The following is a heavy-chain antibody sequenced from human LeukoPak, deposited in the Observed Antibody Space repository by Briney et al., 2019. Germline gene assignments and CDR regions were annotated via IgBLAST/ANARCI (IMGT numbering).Heavy chain of an antibody. D-gene: IGHD6-19*01. Sequence: AGGSLRLSCAASGFTFSSYSMNWVRQAPGKGLEWVSSISSSSSYIYYADSVKGRFTISRDNAKNSLYLQMNSLRAEDTAVYYCARDSGYSSGGYPDYWGRGTLVTVSS. CDR1: GFTFSSYS. CDR2: ISSSSSYI. V-gene: IGHV3-21*01. J-gene: IGHJ4*02. CDR3: ARDSGYSSGGYPDY.